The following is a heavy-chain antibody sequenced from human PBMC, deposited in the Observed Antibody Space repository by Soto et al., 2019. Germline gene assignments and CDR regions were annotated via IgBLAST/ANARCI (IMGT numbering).Heavy chain of an antibody. D-gene: IGHD6-6*01. CDR1: GGSISSGGYS. CDR3: ARAQSNYGMDV. CDR2: IYHSGST. Sequence: TLSLTCAVSGGSISSGGYSWSWIRQPPGKGLEWIGYIYHSGSTYYNPSLKSRVTISVDRSRNQFSLNLSSVTAADTAVYYCARAQSNYGMDVWGQGTTVTVSS. J-gene: IGHJ6*02. V-gene: IGHV4-30-2*01.